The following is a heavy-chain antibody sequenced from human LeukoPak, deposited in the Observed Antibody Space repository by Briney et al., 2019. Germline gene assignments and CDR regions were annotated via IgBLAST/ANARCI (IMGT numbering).Heavy chain of an antibody. D-gene: IGHD3-22*01. CDR2: TRNKANSYTT. J-gene: IGHJ3*02. CDR1: GFTFSDHY. Sequence: GGSLRLSCAASGFTFSDHYMDWVRQAPGKGLEWVGRTRNKANSYTTEYAASVKSRFTISRDDSKNSLYLQMNSLKTEDTAVYYCARASMGYYDPSDAFDIWGQGTMVTVSS. CDR3: ARASMGYYDPSDAFDI. V-gene: IGHV3-72*01.